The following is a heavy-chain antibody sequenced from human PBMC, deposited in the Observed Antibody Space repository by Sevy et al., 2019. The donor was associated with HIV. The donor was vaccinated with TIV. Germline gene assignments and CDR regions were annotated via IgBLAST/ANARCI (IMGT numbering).Heavy chain of an antibody. Sequence: GGSLRLSCAASGFTFSSYGMHWVRQAPGKGLEWVAVIWYDGSNKYYADSVKGRFTISRDNSKNTLYLQMNSLRAEDTAVYYCARDQQDSSYGMDVWGQGITVTVSS. D-gene: IGHD6-13*01. V-gene: IGHV3-33*01. CDR1: GFTFSSYG. CDR3: ARDQQDSSYGMDV. CDR2: IWYDGSNK. J-gene: IGHJ6*02.